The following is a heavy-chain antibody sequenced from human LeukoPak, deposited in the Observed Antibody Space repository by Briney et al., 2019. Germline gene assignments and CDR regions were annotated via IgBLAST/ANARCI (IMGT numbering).Heavy chain of an antibody. CDR1: GFTFSNSI. Sequence: GGSLRLSCAGSGFTFSNSILSWVRQAPGKGLEWLSTFSGNDGYTYYADSVKGRFTISRDNSKNTVYLQMNSLRAEDTAVYYCARALRYTWSSWYKKRAYYFDYWGQGTLVTVSS. J-gene: IGHJ4*02. CDR3: ARALRYTWSSWYKKRAYYFDY. CDR2: FSGNDGYT. D-gene: IGHD6-13*01. V-gene: IGHV3-23*01.